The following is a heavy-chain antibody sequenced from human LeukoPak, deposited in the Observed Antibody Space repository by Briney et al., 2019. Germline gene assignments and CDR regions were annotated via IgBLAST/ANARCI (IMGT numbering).Heavy chain of an antibody. V-gene: IGHV3-23*01. CDR3: AKGDNDILTGYYNSFDG. Sequence: RWSLSLSCAPSRFTLNNYAMSWVRQAPGTGLEWVSALRASGISTYYSDSMRARYTISRDNSKNTLNLQMNRLRAGDTAVYYCAKGDNDILTGYYNSFDGWGQGTLVTVSS. CDR2: LRASGIST. J-gene: IGHJ4*02. CDR1: RFTLNNYA. D-gene: IGHD3-9*01.